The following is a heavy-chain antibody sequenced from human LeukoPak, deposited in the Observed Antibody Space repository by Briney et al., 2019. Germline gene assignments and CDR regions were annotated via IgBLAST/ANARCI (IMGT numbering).Heavy chain of an antibody. Sequence: GGSLRLSCAASGFTFSNYWMSWVRQAPGKGLEWVANIKQDGSEKYYVDSVKGRFTISRDNAKSTLYLQINSLRAEDTAVYYCAKDRSYYDSSGYYQSYYFDYWGQGTLVTVSS. J-gene: IGHJ4*02. D-gene: IGHD3-22*01. CDR2: IKQDGSEK. V-gene: IGHV3-7*03. CDR1: GFTFSNYW. CDR3: AKDRSYYDSSGYYQSYYFDY.